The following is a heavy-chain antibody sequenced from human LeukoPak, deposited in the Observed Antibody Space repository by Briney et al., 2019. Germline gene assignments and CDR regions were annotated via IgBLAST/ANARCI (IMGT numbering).Heavy chain of an antibody. CDR1: GFTFSSYA. Sequence: GGSLRLSCAASGFTFSSYAMSWVRQAPGQGLEWVSAISGSGGSTYYADSVKGRFTISRDNSKNTLYLQMNSLRAEDTAVYYCAKGGYDTLTGSDYWGQGTLVTVSS. CDR2: ISGSGGST. J-gene: IGHJ4*02. D-gene: IGHD3-9*01. V-gene: IGHV3-23*01. CDR3: AKGGYDTLTGSDY.